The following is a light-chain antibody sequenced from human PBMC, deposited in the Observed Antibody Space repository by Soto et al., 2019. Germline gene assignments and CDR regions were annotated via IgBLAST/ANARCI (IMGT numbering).Light chain of an antibody. J-gene: IGKJ1*01. V-gene: IGKV3-11*01. CDR3: QQRSNWPRT. CDR2: DAS. Sequence: IVMTQSPATLSVSPGERATLSCRASRGISSYLAWYQQKPGQAPRLLIYDASNRATGIPARFSGSGSGTDFTLTISSLEPEDFAVYYCQQRSNWPRTFGQGTKVDIK. CDR1: RGISSY.